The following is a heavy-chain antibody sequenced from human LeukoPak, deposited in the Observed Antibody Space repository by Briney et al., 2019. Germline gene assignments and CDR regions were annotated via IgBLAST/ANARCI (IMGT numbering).Heavy chain of an antibody. CDR2: IYHSGST. D-gene: IGHD2-15*01. CDR3: ARPLGYCSDSRCPQSWFDP. J-gene: IGHJ5*02. Sequence: PSETLSLTCAVSGGSISSSNWWSWVRQPPGKGLEWIGEIYHSGSTNYNPSLKSRVTISVDKSKNQFSLKLSSVTAADTAVYYCARPLGYCSDSRCPQSWFDPWGQGTLITVSS. CDR1: GGSISSSNW. V-gene: IGHV4-4*02.